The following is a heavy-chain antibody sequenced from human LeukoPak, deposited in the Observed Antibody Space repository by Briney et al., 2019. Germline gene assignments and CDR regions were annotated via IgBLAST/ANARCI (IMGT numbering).Heavy chain of an antibody. J-gene: IGHJ5*02. CDR1: GGSISNYY. Sequence: AETLSLTCTVSGGSISNYYWSWIRQPPGKGLEWIAYIYYTGSTNYNPSLKSRVTISVDPSKNQFSLKLSSVTAADTAVYYCARVPIRITMVRGVIRRHNWFDPWGQGTLVTVSS. D-gene: IGHD3-10*01. V-gene: IGHV4-59*01. CDR3: ARVPIRITMVRGVIRRHNWFDP. CDR2: IYYTGST.